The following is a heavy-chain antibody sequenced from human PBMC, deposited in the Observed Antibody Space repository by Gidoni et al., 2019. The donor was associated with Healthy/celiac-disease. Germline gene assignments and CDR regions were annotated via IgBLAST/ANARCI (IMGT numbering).Heavy chain of an antibody. V-gene: IGHV4-61*02. CDR1: GGSNSSGSYY. CDR3: ARGIVVVPGNNWFDP. J-gene: IGHJ5*02. D-gene: IGHD2-2*01. CDR2: IYTSGST. Sequence: QVQLQESGPGLGKPSQTLSRTCTDAGGSNSSGSYYWSWIRQPAGKGLEWIGRIYTSGSTNYNPSLKGRVTISVDTSKNPFSLKLSSVTAADTAVYYCARGIVVVPGNNWFDPWGQGTLVTVSS.